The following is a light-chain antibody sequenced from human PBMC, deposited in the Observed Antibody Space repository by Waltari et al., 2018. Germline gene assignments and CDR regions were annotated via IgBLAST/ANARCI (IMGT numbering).Light chain of an antibody. Sequence: QSVLTQPPSVSGAPGQRVTISCTGGGSNIGAGYDVHWYRQLPGKAPELRIYGVNNRPSGGPVRFFGALSGTSASLAITGLQAEDEADYYCQSYDTSLSVVFGGGTKLTV. V-gene: IGLV1-40*01. CDR2: GVN. J-gene: IGLJ2*01. CDR3: QSYDTSLSVV. CDR1: GSNIGAGYD.